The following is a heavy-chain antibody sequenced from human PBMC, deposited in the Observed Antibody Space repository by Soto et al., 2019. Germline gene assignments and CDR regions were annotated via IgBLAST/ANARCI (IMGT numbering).Heavy chain of an antibody. CDR3: ARDVVTIFGVVIPGYYGMEV. D-gene: IGHD3-3*01. CDR1: GYTFTSYG. Sequence: ASVKVSCKASGYTFTSYGISWVRQAPGQGLEWMGWISAYNGNTNYAQKLQGRVTMTTDTSTSTAYMELRSLRSDDTAVYYCARDVVTIFGVVIPGYYGMEVWGQGTTVTVSS. V-gene: IGHV1-18*01. J-gene: IGHJ6*02. CDR2: ISAYNGNT.